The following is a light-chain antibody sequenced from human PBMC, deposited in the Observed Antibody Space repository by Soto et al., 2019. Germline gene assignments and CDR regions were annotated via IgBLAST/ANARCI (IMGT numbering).Light chain of an antibody. V-gene: IGLV1-44*01. CDR3: AVWDDSLNGWV. J-gene: IGLJ3*02. CDR2: SND. Sequence: QSALTQPPSASGTPGQRVTISCSGSSSNIGTNAVNWCQQLPGTAPRLLIYSNDQRPPGVPDRFSGSKSGTSASLGISGLQSEDEADYFCAVWDDSLNGWVFGGGTKVTVL. CDR1: SSNIGTNA.